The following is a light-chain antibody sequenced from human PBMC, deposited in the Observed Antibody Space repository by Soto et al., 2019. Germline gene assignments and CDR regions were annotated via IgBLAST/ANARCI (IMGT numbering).Light chain of an antibody. V-gene: IGKV1-27*01. CDR3: QKYNSAPWT. CDR1: QGISNY. Sequence: DTPITQSPSSLSASVGDRVTITCRASQGISNYLAWYQQKPGKVPKLLIYAASTLQSGVPSRFSGSGSGTDFTLTISSLQPEDVATYYCQKYNSAPWTFGQGTKVEIK. J-gene: IGKJ1*01. CDR2: AAS.